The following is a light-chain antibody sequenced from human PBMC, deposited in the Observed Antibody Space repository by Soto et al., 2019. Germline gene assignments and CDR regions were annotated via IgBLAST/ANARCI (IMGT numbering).Light chain of an antibody. V-gene: IGLV1-51*02. CDR3: GTWDSSLSLYV. Sequence: QSVLTQPPSVSAAPGQKVTISCSGSSSNIGNNYVSWYQQLPGTAPKLLIYENNKRPSGIPDRFSGSKSGTSATLGITGLQTGDEADYYCGTWDSSLSLYVFGTGTKVTV. J-gene: IGLJ1*01. CDR2: ENN. CDR1: SSNIGNNY.